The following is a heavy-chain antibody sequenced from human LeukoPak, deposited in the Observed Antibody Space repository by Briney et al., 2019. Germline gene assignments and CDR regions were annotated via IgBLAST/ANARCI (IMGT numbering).Heavy chain of an antibody. V-gene: IGHV3-33*06. J-gene: IGHJ4*02. D-gene: IGHD3-3*01. CDR1: GFTFSSYG. CDR2: IWYDGSNK. Sequence: HPGRSLRLSCAASGFTFSSYGMHWVRQAPGKGLEWVAVIWYDGSNKYYADSVKGRFTISRDNSKNTLYLQMNSLRAEDTAVYYCAKDRYLYYDFWSGYYTPHFDYWGQGTLVTVSS. CDR3: AKDRYLYYDFWSGYYTPHFDY.